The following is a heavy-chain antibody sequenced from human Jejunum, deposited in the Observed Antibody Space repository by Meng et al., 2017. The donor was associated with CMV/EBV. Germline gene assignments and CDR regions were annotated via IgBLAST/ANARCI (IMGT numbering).Heavy chain of an antibody. D-gene: IGHD1-14*01. V-gene: IGHV3-74*03. CDR1: GFTFSDYW. CDR3: VRYLVGNRDT. CDR2: IDTHGTVT. J-gene: IGHJ5*01. Sequence: EVQLVGSGGGLVRPGGSLRLFCADSGFTFSDYWMHWVRQAPGEGPVWVSRIDTHGTVTSYAESVRGRFTISRDNSKNTLYLQMNDLRAGDSGVYYCVRYLVGNRDTWGHGTLVTVDS.